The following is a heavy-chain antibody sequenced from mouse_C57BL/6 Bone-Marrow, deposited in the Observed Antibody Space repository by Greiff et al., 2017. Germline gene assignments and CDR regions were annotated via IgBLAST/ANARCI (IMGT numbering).Heavy chain of an antibody. V-gene: IGHV1-50*01. CDR2: IDPSDSYT. J-gene: IGHJ2*01. Sequence: VQLQQSGAELVKPGASVKLSCKASGYTFTSYWMQWVKQRPGQGLEWIGEIDPSDSYTNYNQKFKGKATLTVDTSSSTAYMQLSSLTSEDSAVYYCARSGGNYEVYWGQGTTLTVSS. CDR3: ARSGGNYEVY. CDR1: GYTFTSYW. D-gene: IGHD1-1*02.